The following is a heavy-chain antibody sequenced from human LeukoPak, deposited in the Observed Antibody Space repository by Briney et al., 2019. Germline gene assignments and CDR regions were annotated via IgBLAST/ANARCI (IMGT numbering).Heavy chain of an antibody. V-gene: IGHV1-69*05. J-gene: IGHJ4*02. Sequence: ASVKVSCKASGGTFSSYAISWVRQAPGQGLEWMGGIIPTFGTANYAQKLQGRVTITTDESTSTAYMELSSLRSEDTAVYYCAIHSSGWGRVYWGQGTLVTVSS. CDR3: AIHSSGWGRVY. CDR2: IIPTFGTA. CDR1: GGTFSSYA. D-gene: IGHD6-19*01.